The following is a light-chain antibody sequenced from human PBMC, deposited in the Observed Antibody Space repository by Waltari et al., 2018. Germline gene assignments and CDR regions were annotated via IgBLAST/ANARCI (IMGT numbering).Light chain of an antibody. Sequence: DIQMTQSPSTLSASVGDRVTITCRASQSIDDLLAWYQQRPGKAPKVLIYKASNLQTEVPSRFSGSGSGTEFTRTITSLQPDDFAAYYCQQYHSYPISFGQGTKLEIK. CDR2: KAS. J-gene: IGKJ2*03. CDR3: QQYHSYPIS. CDR1: QSIDDL. V-gene: IGKV1-5*03.